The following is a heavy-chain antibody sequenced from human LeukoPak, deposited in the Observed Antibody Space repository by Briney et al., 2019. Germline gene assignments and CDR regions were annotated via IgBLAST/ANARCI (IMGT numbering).Heavy chain of an antibody. Sequence: GGSLRLSCAASGFTFSSCVMSWVRQAPGKGLEWVSTITYSNSTYYPASVKGRFTISRDNSKNTLYLQMNSLRAEDTAVYYCATGSVDRPDWGQGTLVTVSS. V-gene: IGHV3-23*01. J-gene: IGHJ4*02. CDR1: GFTFSSCV. D-gene: IGHD5-12*01. CDR2: ITYSNST. CDR3: ATGSVDRPD.